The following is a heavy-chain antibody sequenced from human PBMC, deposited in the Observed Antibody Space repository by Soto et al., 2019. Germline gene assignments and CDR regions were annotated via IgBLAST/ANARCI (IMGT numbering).Heavy chain of an antibody. CDR3: ASHGPGQWLVSTFAY. J-gene: IGHJ4*01. Sequence: GKGLEWVANIKQDGSEKYYVDSVKGRFTISRDNAKNSLYLQMNSLRAEDTAVYYFASHGPGQWLVSTFAYWGHGTPVTVSS. D-gene: IGHD6-19*01. V-gene: IGHV3-7*01. CDR2: IKQDGSEK.